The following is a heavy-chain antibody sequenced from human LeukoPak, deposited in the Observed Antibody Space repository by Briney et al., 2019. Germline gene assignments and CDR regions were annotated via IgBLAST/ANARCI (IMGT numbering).Heavy chain of an antibody. D-gene: IGHD3-22*01. CDR1: GFTVSVNY. CDR2: IYSGGST. Sequence: PGGSLRLSCAASGFTVSVNYMGWVRQAPGKGLEWVSLIYSGGSTYYADSVKGRFAISRDNSENTLYLQMNSLRAEDTAVYYCARGYDSSGPSFDYWGQGTLVTVSS. V-gene: IGHV3-53*01. CDR3: ARGYDSSGPSFDY. J-gene: IGHJ4*02.